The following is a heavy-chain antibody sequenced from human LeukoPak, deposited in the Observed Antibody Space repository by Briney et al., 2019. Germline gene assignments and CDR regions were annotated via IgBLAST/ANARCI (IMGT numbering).Heavy chain of an antibody. CDR2: IYYSGST. V-gene: IGHV4-59*01. CDR1: GDSISNYY. CDR3: ARGGAARLHFQN. D-gene: IGHD6-6*01. J-gene: IGHJ1*01. Sequence: SETLSLTCTVPGDSISNYYWNWIRQPPGKGLEWIGYIYYSGSTNYNPSLKSRVTISINTSKNQFSLKLNSVTAADTAVYYCARGGAARLHFQNWGQGTLVTVSS.